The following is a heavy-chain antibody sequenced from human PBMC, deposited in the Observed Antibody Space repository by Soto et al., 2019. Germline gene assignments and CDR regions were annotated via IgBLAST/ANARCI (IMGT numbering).Heavy chain of an antibody. V-gene: IGHV6-1*01. D-gene: IGHD1-26*01. CDR1: GDSVSSNSAA. Sequence: QVQLQQSGPGLVRPSQTLSLTCAISGDSVSSNSAAWNWIRQSPSRGLEWLGRTYYRSRWYNDYAVSVKSRITVNADTSKKQFSLHLNSVTPEDTAVYYCAGPTSLQWYYMDVWDKGTPVTVSS. CDR3: AGPTSLQWYYMDV. J-gene: IGHJ6*03. CDR2: TYYRSRWYN.